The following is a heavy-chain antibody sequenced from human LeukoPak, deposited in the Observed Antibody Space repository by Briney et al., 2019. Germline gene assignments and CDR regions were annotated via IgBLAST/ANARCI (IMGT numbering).Heavy chain of an antibody. Sequence: GASVKVSCKASGYTFTSYGISWVRQAPGQGLEWMGRINPNSGGTNYAQKFQGRVTMTRDTSISTAYMELSRLRSDDTAVYYCARDLQAQYYYDSSAPAGYWGQGTLVTVSS. CDR2: INPNSGGT. J-gene: IGHJ4*02. D-gene: IGHD3-22*01. CDR1: GYTFTSYG. V-gene: IGHV1-2*06. CDR3: ARDLQAQYYYDSSAPAGY.